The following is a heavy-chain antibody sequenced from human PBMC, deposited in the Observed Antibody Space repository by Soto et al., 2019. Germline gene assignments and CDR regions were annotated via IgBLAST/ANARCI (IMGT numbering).Heavy chain of an antibody. CDR3: ARASRRGFEWLLSHRAFDI. J-gene: IGHJ3*02. D-gene: IGHD3-9*01. V-gene: IGHV4-34*01. Sequence: SETLSLTCAVYGGSFSGYYWSWIRQPPGKGLEWIGEINHSGSTNYNPSLKSRVTISVDTSKNQFSLKLSSVTAADTAVYYCARASRRGFEWLLSHRAFDIWGQGTMVT. CDR2: INHSGST. CDR1: GGSFSGYY.